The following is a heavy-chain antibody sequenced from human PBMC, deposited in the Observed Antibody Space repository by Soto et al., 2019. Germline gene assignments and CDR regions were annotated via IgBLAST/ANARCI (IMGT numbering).Heavy chain of an antibody. CDR2: IYHSGST. Sequence: QVQLQESGPGLVKPSGTLSLTCAVSGGSISSSNWWSWVRQPPGKGLEWIGEIYHSGSTNYNPSLKSRVTISVDKPKNQFSLKPSSVTAADAAVYYCARYYDRNWFDPWGQGTLVTVSS. V-gene: IGHV4-4*02. CDR3: ARYYDRNWFDP. J-gene: IGHJ5*02. D-gene: IGHD3-3*01. CDR1: GGSISSSNW.